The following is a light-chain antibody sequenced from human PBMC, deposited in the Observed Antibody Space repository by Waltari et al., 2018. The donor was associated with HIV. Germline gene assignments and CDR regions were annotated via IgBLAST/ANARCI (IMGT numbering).Light chain of an antibody. J-gene: IGKJ1*01. CDR1: QNVGAF. V-gene: IGKV1-5*03. CDR3: HQYASFSGT. Sequence: IRLTQSPSTLSAFAGDRVAITCRAGQNVGAFLAWYQQKPGKPPKLLTFQASILEGGVPSRFSGSVSGSDFTLTINGLQSDDFATYYCHQYASFSGTFGQGTKVELK. CDR2: QAS.